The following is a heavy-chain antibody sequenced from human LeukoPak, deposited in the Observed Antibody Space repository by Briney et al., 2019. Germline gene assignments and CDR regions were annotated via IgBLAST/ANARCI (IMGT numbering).Heavy chain of an antibody. CDR3: ASPRGYCSSTSCYAGDWYFDL. CDR1: GFTFRSYA. D-gene: IGHD2-2*01. V-gene: IGHV3-23*01. J-gene: IGHJ2*01. CDR2: ISGSGGST. Sequence: GGSLRLSCAASGFTFRSYAMSWVRQAPGKGGEWVSAISGSGGSTYYADSVKGPFTISTDNSQNPLYLQINRLSAEDTAVYYCASPRGYCSSTSCYAGDWYFDLWGRGTLVTVSS.